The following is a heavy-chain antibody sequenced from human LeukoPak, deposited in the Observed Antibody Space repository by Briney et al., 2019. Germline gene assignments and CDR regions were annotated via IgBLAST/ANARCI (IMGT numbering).Heavy chain of an antibody. Sequence: SETLSLTCTVSGGSISSYYWSWIRQPAEKGLDWIGRIHTSGSTNYNPSLKSRVTMSVDTSKNQFSLKLSSVTAADTAVYSCARAPEFSSGWLLDTWGQGILVTVSS. CDR3: ARAPEFSSGWLLDT. V-gene: IGHV4-4*07. J-gene: IGHJ5*02. CDR1: GGSISSYY. CDR2: IHTSGST. D-gene: IGHD6-19*01.